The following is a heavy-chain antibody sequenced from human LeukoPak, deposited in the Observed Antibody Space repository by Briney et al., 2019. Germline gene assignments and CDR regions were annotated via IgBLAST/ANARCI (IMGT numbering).Heavy chain of an antibody. CDR3: TRFHDTAMVRFDY. CDR1: GFTFGDYA. D-gene: IGHD5-18*01. CDR2: IRSKAYGGTT. Sequence: GGSLRLSCRASGFTFGDYAMSWVRQAPGKGLDWVGFIRSKAYGGTTEYAASVKGRFTISRDDSKSIAYLQMNSLKTEDTAVYYCTRFHDTAMVRFDYWGQGTLVTVSS. J-gene: IGHJ4*02. V-gene: IGHV3-49*04.